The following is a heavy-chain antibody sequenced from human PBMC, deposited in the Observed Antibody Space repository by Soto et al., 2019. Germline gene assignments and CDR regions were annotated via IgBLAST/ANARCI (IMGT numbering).Heavy chain of an antibody. Sequence: QVQLQESGPGLVKPSQTLSLTCTVSGGSISSGGYYWSWIRQHPGKGLEWIGYIYYMWSTYYNPSLTSRVTISVDTSKNQVSLKLSAVTAADTAVYYCARFRPGYDFWSGPIDYWGQGTLVTVSS. CDR3: ARFRPGYDFWSGPIDY. CDR2: IYYMWST. V-gene: IGHV4-31*03. D-gene: IGHD3-3*01. J-gene: IGHJ4*02. CDR1: GGSISSGGYY.